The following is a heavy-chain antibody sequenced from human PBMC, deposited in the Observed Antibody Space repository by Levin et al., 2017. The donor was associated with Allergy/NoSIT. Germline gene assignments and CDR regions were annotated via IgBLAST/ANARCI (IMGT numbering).Heavy chain of an antibody. CDR1: GGSISGGGYH. V-gene: IGHV4-31*03. Sequence: QSQTLSLPCTVSGGSISGGGYHWTWIRQHPEKGLEWIGYIYYSGSTFYNPSLKSRLMISVDTSKNQFSLNVSSVTAADTAVYYCARADGSTFDFWGQGALVTVAS. D-gene: IGHD2-2*03. J-gene: IGHJ4*02. CDR2: IYYSGST. CDR3: ARADGSTFDF.